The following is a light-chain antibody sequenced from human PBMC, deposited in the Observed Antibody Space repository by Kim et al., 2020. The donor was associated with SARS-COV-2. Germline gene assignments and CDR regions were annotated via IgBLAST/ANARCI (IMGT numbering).Light chain of an antibody. CDR1: SSDVGGYNY. CDR3: QSYDSSLRGV. Sequence: QSALTQPASVSGSPGQSITISCTGTSSDVGGYNYVSWYQQHPGKAPKLMIYDVSNRPSGVSNRFSGSKSGNTASLTISGLQAEDEADYYCQSYDSSLRGVFGGGTQLTVL. V-gene: IGLV2-14*03. CDR2: DVS. J-gene: IGLJ3*02.